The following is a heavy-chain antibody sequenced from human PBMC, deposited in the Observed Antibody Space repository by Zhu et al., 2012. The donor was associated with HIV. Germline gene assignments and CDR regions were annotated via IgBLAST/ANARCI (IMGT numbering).Heavy chain of an antibody. CDR1: GDSIANSDFY. V-gene: IGHV4-39*01. J-gene: IGHJ3*01. D-gene: IGHD3-16*01. CDR2: FYYNGVT. CDR3: ARSLFTAYGRAMSFDYR. Sequence: QVQLQESGPGLLQPSETLSLICNVSGDSIANSDFYWGWVRQPPGKGLEWIGSFYYNGVTYYNPSLKSRVTIPLDTSKNQFSLNLNSVTAADTAIYYCARSLFTAYGRAMSFDYRGALGTSGHR.